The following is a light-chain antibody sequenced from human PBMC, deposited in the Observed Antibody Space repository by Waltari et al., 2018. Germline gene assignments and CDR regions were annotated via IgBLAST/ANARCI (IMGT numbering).Light chain of an antibody. Sequence: DIQMTQSPSSVSASVGDRVTITCRASQDVSTWLAWYQQKPGKPPQLLIYAASRLKSGVPSRFSGSGSGTDFTLTISTLQPEDFATYYCQQANTFPYTFGQGTKLEI. V-gene: IGKV1-12*01. CDR1: QDVSTW. CDR2: AAS. CDR3: QQANTFPYT. J-gene: IGKJ2*01.